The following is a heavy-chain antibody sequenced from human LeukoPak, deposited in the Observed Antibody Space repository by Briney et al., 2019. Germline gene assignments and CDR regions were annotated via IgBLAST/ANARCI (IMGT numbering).Heavy chain of an antibody. CDR2: IYYSGST. V-gene: IGHV4-39*01. D-gene: IGHD3-3*01. J-gene: IGHJ6*03. CDR1: GGSISSSSYY. CDR3: ARHITIFGVVILNYYMDV. Sequence: SETLSLTCTVSGGSISSSSYYWGWIRQPPGKGLEWIGNIYYSGSTYYNPSLKSRVTISVDTSKNQFSLKLSSVTAADTAVYYCARHITIFGVVILNYYMDVWGKGTTVTV.